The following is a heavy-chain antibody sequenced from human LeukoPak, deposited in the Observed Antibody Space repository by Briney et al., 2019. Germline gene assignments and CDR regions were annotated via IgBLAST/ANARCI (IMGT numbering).Heavy chain of an antibody. CDR1: GGTFSDYA. CDR3: ARRAYYMDV. V-gene: IGHV1-2*02. Sequence: ASVKVSCKASGGTFSDYALNWVRQAPGQGLEWMGWINPNSGGTNYAQKFQGRVTMTRDTSISTAYMELSRLRSDDTAVYYCARRAYYMDVWGKGTTVTVSS. CDR2: INPNSGGT. J-gene: IGHJ6*03.